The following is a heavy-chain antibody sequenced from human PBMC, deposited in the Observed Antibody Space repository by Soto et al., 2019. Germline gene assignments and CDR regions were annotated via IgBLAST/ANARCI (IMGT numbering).Heavy chain of an antibody. J-gene: IGHJ6*02. CDR3: ARSADIVATILSPYYYYGMDV. Sequence: QVQLVQSGAEVKKPGASVKVSCKASGYTFTGYYMHWVRQAPGQGLEWMGWINPNSGGTNYAQKFQGWVTMTRDTSVSTAYMEQSRLRSDDTAVYYWARSADIVATILSPYYYYGMDVWGQGTTVTVSS. D-gene: IGHD5-12*01. V-gene: IGHV1-2*04. CDR1: GYTFTGYY. CDR2: INPNSGGT.